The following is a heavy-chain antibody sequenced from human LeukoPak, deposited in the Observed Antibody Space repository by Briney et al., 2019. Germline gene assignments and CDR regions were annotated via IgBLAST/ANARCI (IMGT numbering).Heavy chain of an antibody. Sequence: VASVKVSCTASGYTFTSYDINWVRRATGQGLEWMGWMNPNSGNTGYTQKFQGRVTMTRNTSISTAYMELSSLRSEDTAVYYCARLDSSSSGRGFDYWGQGTLVTVSS. CDR2: MNPNSGNT. CDR1: GYTFTSYD. CDR3: ARLDSSSSGRGFDY. J-gene: IGHJ4*02. D-gene: IGHD6-6*01. V-gene: IGHV1-8*01.